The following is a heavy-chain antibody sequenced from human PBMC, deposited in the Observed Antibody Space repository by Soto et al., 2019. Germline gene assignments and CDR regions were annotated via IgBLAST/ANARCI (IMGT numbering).Heavy chain of an antibody. V-gene: IGHV2-5*02. CDR3: AHRRGDLFTGHYYFDY. Sequence: QITLKESGPTLVKPTQTLTLTCTFSGVSINTRGVGVGWISQPQGKALEWLALISWDGEKRYSPSLKSRLTIPKATDKDQVALTMNNIYPVATATYYCAHRRGDLFTGHYYFDYWGQGTLVTVSS. D-gene: IGHD3-9*01. CDR2: ISWDGEK. CDR1: GVSINTRGVG. J-gene: IGHJ4*02.